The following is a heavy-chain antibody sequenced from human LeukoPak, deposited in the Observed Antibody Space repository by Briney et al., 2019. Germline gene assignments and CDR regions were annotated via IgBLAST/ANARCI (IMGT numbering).Heavy chain of an antibody. CDR1: GLTFSSYA. V-gene: IGHV3-23*01. CDR3: AKGAMRQQLSD. J-gene: IGHJ4*02. D-gene: IGHD6-13*01. CDR2: SGTAGGT. Sequence: GGSLRLSCAASGLTFSSYAMSWVRQAPGKGLEWVSSSGTAGGTYYADSVKGRFTISRDNSENTLYLQMNSLRTEDTALYYCAKGAMRQQLSDWGQGTLVTVSS.